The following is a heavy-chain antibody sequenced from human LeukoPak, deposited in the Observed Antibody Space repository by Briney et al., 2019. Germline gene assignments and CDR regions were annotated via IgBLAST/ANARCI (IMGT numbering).Heavy chain of an antibody. CDR3: ARVHCSGGSCYGDVFDY. D-gene: IGHD2-15*01. CDR2: INPGDAST. J-gene: IGHJ4*02. Sequence: ASVKVSCKASGYIFTSYYLHWVRQAPGQGLEWVGIINPGDASTSYAQKFQGRVTMTRDTSTSTVYMDLSSLRSEDTAMYYCARVHCSGGSCYGDVFDYWGQGTLVTVSS. V-gene: IGHV1-46*01. CDR1: GYIFTSYY.